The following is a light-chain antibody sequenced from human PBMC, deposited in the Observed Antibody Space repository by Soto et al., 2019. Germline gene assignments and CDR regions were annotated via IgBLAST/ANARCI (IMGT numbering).Light chain of an antibody. V-gene: IGLV2-23*03. Sequence: QSALTQSASMSGSPGQSITISCTGTSSDVGSYNLVSWYQQHPGKAPKLIIYEGSKRPSGVSDRFSGSKSGNTASLTISGLQSEDEADYYCSSYAGSRTFDVFGSGTKLTVL. J-gene: IGLJ1*01. CDR1: SSDVGSYNL. CDR3: SSYAGSRTFDV. CDR2: EGS.